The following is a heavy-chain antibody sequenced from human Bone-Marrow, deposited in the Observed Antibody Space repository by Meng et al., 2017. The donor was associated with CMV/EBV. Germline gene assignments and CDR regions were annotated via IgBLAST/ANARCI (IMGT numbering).Heavy chain of an antibody. J-gene: IGHJ3*01. CDR1: GYTFTGHH. CDR2: LNPKTGGA. Sequence: ASVKVSGKTSGYTFTGHHMHWVRQAPGQGLEWMGWLNPKTGGANLAQRFQGRVTMTRDTSISTAYMEVRGLRSDDTAVYYCARDVFSSSPTEVWGQGTVVTVSS. V-gene: IGHV1-2*02. CDR3: ARDVFSSSPTEV. D-gene: IGHD2-2*01.